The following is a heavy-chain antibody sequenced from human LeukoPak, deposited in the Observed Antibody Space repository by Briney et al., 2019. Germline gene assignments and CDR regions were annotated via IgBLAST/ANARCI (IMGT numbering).Heavy chain of an antibody. V-gene: IGHV3-9*03. D-gene: IGHD3-22*01. CDR2: INWNSGSI. Sequence: GGSLRLSCAASGFPFDDKAMHWVRQAPGKGLEWVAGINWNSGSIGYADSVKGRFTISRDNAKNSLYLQMNSLRAEDMALYYCAKGDSSAYYGAPDYRGQGTLVTVSS. CDR3: AKGDSSAYYGAPDY. J-gene: IGHJ4*02. CDR1: GFPFDDKA.